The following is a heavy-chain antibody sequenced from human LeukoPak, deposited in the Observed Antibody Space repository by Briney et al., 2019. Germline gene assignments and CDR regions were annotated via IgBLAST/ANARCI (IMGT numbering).Heavy chain of an antibody. Sequence: PGGSLRLSCAASGFTFSSYSMNWVRQAPGKGLEWVSYISSSSSTIYYADSVKGRFTISRDSAKNSLYLQMNSLRAEDTAVYYCASYYYDSSGYYWDAFDIWGQGTMVTVSS. CDR1: GFTFSSYS. CDR2: ISSSSSTI. CDR3: ASYYYDSSGYYWDAFDI. V-gene: IGHV3-48*04. D-gene: IGHD3-22*01. J-gene: IGHJ3*02.